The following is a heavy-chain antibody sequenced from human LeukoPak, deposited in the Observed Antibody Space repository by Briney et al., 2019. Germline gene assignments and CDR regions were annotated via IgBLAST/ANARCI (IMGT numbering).Heavy chain of an antibody. CDR2: ISRSSSAM. Sequence: PGGSLRLSCAASGFTFSTYSMNRVRQAPGKGLEWVSYISRSSSAMYYADSVKGRFTISRDNAKNSLYLQMNSLRDEDTAVYYCARKGRLVVATSFYYYGMDVWGQGTTVTVSS. D-gene: IGHD5-12*01. V-gene: IGHV3-48*02. CDR3: ARKGRLVVATSFYYYGMDV. J-gene: IGHJ6*02. CDR1: GFTFSTYS.